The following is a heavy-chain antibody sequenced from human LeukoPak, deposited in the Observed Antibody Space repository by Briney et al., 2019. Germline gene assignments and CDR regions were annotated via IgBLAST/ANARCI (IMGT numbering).Heavy chain of an antibody. J-gene: IGHJ5*02. V-gene: IGHV4-39*07. CDR3: ARGGWFDP. Sequence: SETLSLTCTVSGGSISSGGCYWSWIRQPPGKGLEWIGEINHSGSTNYNPSLKSRVTISVDTSKNQFSLKLSSVTAADTAVYYCARGGWFDPWGQGTLVTVSS. CDR2: INHSGST. CDR1: GGSISSGGCY.